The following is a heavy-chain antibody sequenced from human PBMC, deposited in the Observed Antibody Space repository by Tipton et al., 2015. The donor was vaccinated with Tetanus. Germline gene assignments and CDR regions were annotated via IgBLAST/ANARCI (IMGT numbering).Heavy chain of an antibody. Sequence: TLSLTCTVSGGSISTYFWSWIRQPPGKGLEWIGYIYYSGSTSNNPSLKSRVTISVNTSKNQFSLRLTSVTAADTAVYYCARGFGSNWYYFDYWGQGTLVTVSS. CDR2: IYYSGST. CDR1: GGSISTYF. J-gene: IGHJ4*02. CDR3: ARGFGSNWYYFDY. V-gene: IGHV4-59*01. D-gene: IGHD6-13*01.